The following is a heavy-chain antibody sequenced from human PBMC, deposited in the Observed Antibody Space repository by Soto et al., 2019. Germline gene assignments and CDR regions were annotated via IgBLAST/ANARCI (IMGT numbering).Heavy chain of an antibody. CDR1: GYTFTSYG. J-gene: IGHJ6*04. CDR3: GGDVNEHQLVPADASYGTDV. D-gene: IGHD6-13*01. Sequence: SVKVSCKASGYTFTSYGISWVRQAPGQGLEWMGGIIPIFGTANYAQKFQGRVTITADESASTAYIELSSLRSEDTAVYYCGGDVNEHQLVPADASYGTDVSGEGTIVSVSS. V-gene: IGHV1-69*13. CDR2: IIPIFGTA.